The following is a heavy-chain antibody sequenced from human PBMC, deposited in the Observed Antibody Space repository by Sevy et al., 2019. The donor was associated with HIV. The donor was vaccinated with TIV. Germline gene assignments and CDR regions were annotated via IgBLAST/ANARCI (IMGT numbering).Heavy chain of an antibody. CDR2: MKEDGSEK. V-gene: IGHV3-7*01. CDR1: GFTFSSYW. J-gene: IGHJ4*02. CDR3: VREGMGGFCYSLDC. Sequence: GSLRLSCAASGFTFSSYWMSWVRQAPGKGLEWVATMKEDGSEKSYVDSVKGRLTISRDNAKNSLYLQMNSLRVDDTALYYCVREGMGGFCYSLDCWGQGTLVTVSS. D-gene: IGHD2-2*02.